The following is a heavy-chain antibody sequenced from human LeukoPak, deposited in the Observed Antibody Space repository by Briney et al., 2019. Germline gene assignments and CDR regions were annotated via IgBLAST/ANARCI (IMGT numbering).Heavy chain of an antibody. Sequence: ASVKVSCKSSGYTFTTYGISWMRQAPGQGLEWMGWINPYSGDTNYAQKFQGRVTMTRDTSISTAYMELSSLKSDDTAVYYCAKGAKFGNGGQDFRGQGNLVTASS. V-gene: IGHV1-18*01. CDR3: AKGAKFGNGGQDF. J-gene: IGHJ4*02. CDR1: GYTFTTYG. D-gene: IGHD2-8*01. CDR2: INPYSGDT.